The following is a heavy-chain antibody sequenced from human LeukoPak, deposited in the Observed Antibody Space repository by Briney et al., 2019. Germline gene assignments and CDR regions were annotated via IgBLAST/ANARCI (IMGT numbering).Heavy chain of an antibody. CDR3: ARVHDSDWYFDY. CDR2: IKPSGSRT. J-gene: IGHJ4*02. CDR1: GYSFTTYY. D-gene: IGHD6-19*01. Sequence: ASVKVSCKASGYSFTTYYMHWVRQAPGQGLEWMGIIKPSGSRTSYAQMFQDRVTMTRDTSTSTVYMELSSLRSEDTAVYYCARVHDSDWYFDYWGQGTLVTVSS. V-gene: IGHV1-46*01.